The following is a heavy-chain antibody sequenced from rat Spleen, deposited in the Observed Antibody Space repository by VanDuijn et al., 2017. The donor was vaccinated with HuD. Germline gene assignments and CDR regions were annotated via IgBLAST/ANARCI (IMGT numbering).Heavy chain of an antibody. V-gene: IGHV5-19*01. CDR1: GFTFSNYG. J-gene: IGHJ2*01. Sequence: EVQLVESGGGLVQPGRSLKLSCEASGFTFSNYGMHWIRQAPLKGLEWVAYISPRADNTFYRDSVKGRFTIPRDNAKSTLYLQMDSLRSEDTATYSCSTDNNYFDYWGQGVMVTVSS. CDR3: STDNNYFDY. CDR2: ISPRADNT. D-gene: IGHD1-5*01.